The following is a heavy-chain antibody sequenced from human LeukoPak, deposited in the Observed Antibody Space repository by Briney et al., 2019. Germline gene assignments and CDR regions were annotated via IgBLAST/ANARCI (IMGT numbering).Heavy chain of an antibody. CDR1: GFTFSSYG. Sequence: GGSLRLSRAASGFTFSSYGMHWVRQAPGKGLEWVAFIRYDGSNKYYADSVKGRFTISRDNSKNTLYLQMNSLRAEDTAVYYCAKAWDIVVVPAAADYWGQGTLVTVSS. J-gene: IGHJ4*02. V-gene: IGHV3-30*02. D-gene: IGHD2-2*01. CDR3: AKAWDIVVVPAAADY. CDR2: IRYDGSNK.